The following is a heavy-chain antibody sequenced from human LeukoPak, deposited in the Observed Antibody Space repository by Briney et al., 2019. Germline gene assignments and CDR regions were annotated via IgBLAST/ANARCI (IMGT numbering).Heavy chain of an antibody. V-gene: IGHV1-69*04. J-gene: IGHJ4*02. D-gene: IGHD3-22*01. CDR1: GGTFSSYA. CDR3: ALQITMIAPFDY. CDR2: IIPILGIA. Sequence: SVEVSCKASGGTFSSYAISWVRQAPGQGLEWMGRIIPILGIANYAQKFQGRVTITADKSTSTAYMELSSLRSEDTAVYYCALQITMIAPFDYWGQGTLVTVSS.